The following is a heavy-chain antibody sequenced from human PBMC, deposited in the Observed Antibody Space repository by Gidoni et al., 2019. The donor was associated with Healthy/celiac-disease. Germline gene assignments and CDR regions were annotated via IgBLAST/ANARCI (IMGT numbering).Heavy chain of an antibody. D-gene: IGHD2-15*01. CDR3: ARVRYCSGGSCYHDYFDY. CDR2: INPSGGSK. J-gene: IGHJ4*02. CDR1: GNTFTSYY. Sequence: QVQLVQSGAEVKKPGASVKVSCKAAGNTFTSYYMHWVRQAPGQGLEWMGIINPSGGSKSYAQKFQGRVTMTRDTSTSTVYMELSSLRSEDTAVYYCARVRYCSGGSCYHDYFDYWGQGTLVTVSS. V-gene: IGHV1-46*01.